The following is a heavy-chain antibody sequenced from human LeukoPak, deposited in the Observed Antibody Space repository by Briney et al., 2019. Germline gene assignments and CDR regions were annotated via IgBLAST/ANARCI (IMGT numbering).Heavy chain of an antibody. CDR1: GGSFSGYY. CDR3: ASEGAPVPFDY. Sequence: SETLSLTCAVYGGSFSGYYWSWIRQPPGKGLEWIGEINHSGSTNYNPSLKSRVTISVDTSKNQFSLKLSSVTAADTAVYYCASEGAPVPFDYWGQGTLVTVSS. CDR2: INHSGST. V-gene: IGHV4-34*01. J-gene: IGHJ4*02. D-gene: IGHD1-26*01.